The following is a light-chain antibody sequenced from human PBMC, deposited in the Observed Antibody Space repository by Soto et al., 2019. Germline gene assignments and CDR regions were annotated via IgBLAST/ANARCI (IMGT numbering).Light chain of an antibody. V-gene: IGLV2-14*03. CDR1: SSEIGGYEY. J-gene: IGLJ1*01. CDR2: DVS. Sequence: QSVLTQPASVSGSPGESITISCTGTSSEIGGYEYVSWYQQQPGKAPKRIIYDVSDRPSGVSNRFSGSKSGNTASLAISGLQAEDEADYYCNSYTSSNPLGVFGTGTKVTVL. CDR3: NSYTSSNPLGV.